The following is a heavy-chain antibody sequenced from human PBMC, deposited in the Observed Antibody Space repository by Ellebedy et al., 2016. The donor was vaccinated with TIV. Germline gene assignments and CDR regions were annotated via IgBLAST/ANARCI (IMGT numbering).Heavy chain of an antibody. CDR1: GGTFSSYT. CDR2: IMPIFGAA. D-gene: IGHD6-13*01. Sequence: AASVQVSCKASGGTFSSYTLSWVRQAPGQGLEWMGGIMPIFGAADYAQKFQGRVTITADESTSTADLELSSLRAEETAVYYWSRDQRTAAGLLGYWGQGTLVTVSS. J-gene: IGHJ4*02. CDR3: SRDQRTAAGLLGY. V-gene: IGHV1-69*13.